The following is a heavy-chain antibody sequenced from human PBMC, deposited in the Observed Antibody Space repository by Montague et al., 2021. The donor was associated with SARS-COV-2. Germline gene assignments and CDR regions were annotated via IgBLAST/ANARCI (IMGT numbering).Heavy chain of an antibody. D-gene: IGHD2-15*01. J-gene: IGHJ4*02. CDR1: GGSISSYHHY. CDR2: MYYSGST. CDR3: ARPVSSSWHRFEY. V-gene: IGHV4-39*07. Sequence: SETLSLTCTVSGGSISSYHHYWGWIRQPPGKGLEWIGAMYYSGSTWLNPSLKSRVTISVDTSKNQFSLNLESVTAADTAVYYCARPVSSSWHRFEYWGQGTLVTVSS.